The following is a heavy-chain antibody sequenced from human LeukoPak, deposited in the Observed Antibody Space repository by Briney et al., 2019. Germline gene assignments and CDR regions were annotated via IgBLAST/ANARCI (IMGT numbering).Heavy chain of an antibody. Sequence: ASVKVSCKASGGTFSSYAISWVRQAPGQGLEWMGRIIPILGIANYAQKFQGRVTITADKSTSTAYMELSSLRSEDTAVYYCARRRGGYRGDAFDIWGQGTMVTVSS. D-gene: IGHD3-22*01. V-gene: IGHV1-69*04. CDR3: ARRRGGYRGDAFDI. CDR1: GGTFSSYA. J-gene: IGHJ3*02. CDR2: IIPILGIA.